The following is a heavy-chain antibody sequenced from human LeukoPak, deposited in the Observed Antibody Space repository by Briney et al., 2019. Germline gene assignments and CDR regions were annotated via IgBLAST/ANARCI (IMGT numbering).Heavy chain of an antibody. Sequence: SETLSLTCTVSGGSISSYYWSWIRQPAGKGLEWIGRIYTSGSTNYNPSLKSRVTMSVDTSKNQFSLKLSSVTAADTAVYYCARELVGATRDNWLDPWGQGTLVTVSS. V-gene: IGHV4-4*07. J-gene: IGHJ5*02. D-gene: IGHD1-26*01. CDR3: ARELVGATRDNWLDP. CDR2: IYTSGST. CDR1: GGSISSYY.